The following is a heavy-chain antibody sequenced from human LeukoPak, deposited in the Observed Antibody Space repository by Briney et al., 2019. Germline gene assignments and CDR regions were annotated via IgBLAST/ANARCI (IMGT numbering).Heavy chain of an antibody. CDR1: GFTVSSNS. V-gene: IGHV3-53*01. Sequence: GGSLRLSCTVSGFTVSSNSMSWVRQAPGKGLEWVSFIYSDNTHYSDSVKGRFTISRDNSKNTLYLQMNSLRAEDTAVYYCARRAGAYSHPFDYWGQGTLVTVSS. J-gene: IGHJ4*02. CDR3: ARRAGAYSHPFDY. D-gene: IGHD4/OR15-4a*01. CDR2: IYSDNT.